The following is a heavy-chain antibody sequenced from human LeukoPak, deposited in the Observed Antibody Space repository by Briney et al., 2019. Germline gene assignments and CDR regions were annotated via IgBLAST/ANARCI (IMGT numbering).Heavy chain of an antibody. D-gene: IGHD2-2*01. V-gene: IGHV4-4*02. CDR2: IFHSGTT. J-gene: IGHJ6*02. CDR3: ARDAGHQLSRRNYYAMDV. CDR1: DEVITSNNW. Sequence: SETLSLTCTVSDEVITSNNWWSWVRQSPGKGLEWIGEIFHSGTTRYKASLESRVTMLLDKSKNQFSLKVNSVTAADTAVYYCARDAGHQLSRRNYYAMDVWGQGTTVTVSS.